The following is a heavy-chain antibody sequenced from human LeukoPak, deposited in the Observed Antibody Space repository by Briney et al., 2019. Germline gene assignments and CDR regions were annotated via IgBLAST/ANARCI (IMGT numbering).Heavy chain of an antibody. J-gene: IGHJ4*02. CDR1: GYTFTSYY. CDR2: IDPSGGGT. CDR3: ASLGSGSSRIIDFDY. Sequence: GASVKVSCTASGYTFTSYYMHWVRQAPGQGLEWMGIIDPSGGGTNYAQKFQGRVTMTRDTSTRTVYMELSSLRSEDTAVYYCASLGSGSSRIIDFDYWGQGTLVTVSS. D-gene: IGHD3-10*01. V-gene: IGHV1-46*01.